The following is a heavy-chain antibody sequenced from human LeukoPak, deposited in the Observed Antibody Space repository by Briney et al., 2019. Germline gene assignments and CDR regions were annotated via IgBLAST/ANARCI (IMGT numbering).Heavy chain of an antibody. D-gene: IGHD3-10*01. J-gene: IGHJ4*02. CDR1: GFTFSNAW. CDR3: ATGIGEDY. V-gene: IGHV3-15*01. Sequence: GGSLRLSCAASGFTFSNAWMSWVRQAPGKGLEWVGLIKSKADSGTTDYAAPVKGRFTISRDDSKNTLYLQMNSLKTEDAAVYYCATGIGEDYWGQGTLVTISS. CDR2: IKSKADSGTT.